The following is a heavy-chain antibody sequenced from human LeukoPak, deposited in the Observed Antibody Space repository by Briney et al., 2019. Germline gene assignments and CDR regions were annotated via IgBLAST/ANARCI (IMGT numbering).Heavy chain of an antibody. CDR2: IYSGGST. CDR1: GFTVSSSF. J-gene: IGHJ1*01. CDR3: ASDSYSPEYFQH. Sequence: PGGSLRLSCAVSGFTVSSSFMNWVRQAPGKGLEWVSVIYSGGSTFYADSVKGRFTISRDNSKNTLYLQMNSLRAEDTAVYYCASDSYSPEYFQHWGQGTLVTVSS. D-gene: IGHD2-15*01. V-gene: IGHV3-66*01.